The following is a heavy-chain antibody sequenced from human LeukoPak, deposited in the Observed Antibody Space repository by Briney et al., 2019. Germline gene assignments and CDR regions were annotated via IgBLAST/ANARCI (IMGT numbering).Heavy chain of an antibody. D-gene: IGHD1-26*01. V-gene: IGHV3-23*01. CDR1: GFTFRTYA. Sequence: GGSLRLSCAASGFTFRTYAMTWVRQAPGKGLEWVSGISGSGGYIYSADSLKGRFTISRDNSKNTVYLQMNSLRAEDTAVYYCVKFRGATDHYYYYMDVRGKGTTVTVSS. CDR2: ISGSGGYI. J-gene: IGHJ6*03. CDR3: VKFRGATDHYYYYMDV.